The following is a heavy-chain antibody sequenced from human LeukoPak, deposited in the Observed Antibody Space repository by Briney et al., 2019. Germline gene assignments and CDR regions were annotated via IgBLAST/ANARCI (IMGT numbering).Heavy chain of an antibody. V-gene: IGHV4-61*08. CDR2: IDYSGST. D-gene: IGHD2-21*02. CDR3: ARWTSCGGDCYWLDY. J-gene: IGHJ4*02. Sequence: SETLSLTCTVSGGSIGSGGYYWSCIRQPPGKGLEYIGNIDYSGSTNYNPSLKSRVTISVDTSKNQFSLKLRSVTAADTAVYYCARWTSCGGDCYWLDYWGQGTLVTVSS. CDR1: GGSIGSGGYY.